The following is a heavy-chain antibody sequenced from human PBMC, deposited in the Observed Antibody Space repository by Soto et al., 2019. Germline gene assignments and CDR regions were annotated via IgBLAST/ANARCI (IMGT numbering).Heavy chain of an antibody. CDR3: AREGGVWGSFRYFDY. CDR1: GYTFSSYV. V-gene: IGHV1-18*04. D-gene: IGHD3-16*02. J-gene: IGHJ4*02. Sequence: QVQLVQSGVEVQKPGASVKVSCKASGYTFSSYVINWLRQAPGQGLEWMGWSSPYNGNTNYGQNLQGRVTMTTDTSTSIVDMELRSLRSDDTAGYYCAREGGVWGSFRYFDYWGQGTLVTVSP. CDR2: SSPYNGNT.